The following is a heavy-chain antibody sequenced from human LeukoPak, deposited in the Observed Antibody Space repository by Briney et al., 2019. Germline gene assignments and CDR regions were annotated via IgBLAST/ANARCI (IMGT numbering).Heavy chain of an antibody. V-gene: IGHV4-59*11. D-gene: IGHD5-18*01. Sequence: SETLSLTCTVSGGSISSHYWSWIRQPPGKGLEWIGYIYYSGSTNYNPSLKSRVTISVDTSKNQFSLKLSSVTAADTAVYYCARPGRWDTRDLDYWGQGTLVTVSS. CDR3: ARPGRWDTRDLDY. CDR1: GGSISSHY. CDR2: IYYSGST. J-gene: IGHJ4*02.